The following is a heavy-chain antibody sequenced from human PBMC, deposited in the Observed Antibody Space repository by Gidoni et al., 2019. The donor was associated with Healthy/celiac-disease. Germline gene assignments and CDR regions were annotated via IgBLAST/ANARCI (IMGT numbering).Heavy chain of an antibody. CDR1: GFTLSSYW. V-gene: IGHV3-7*01. CDR2: IKQDGSEK. D-gene: IGHD2-8*01. CDR3: ARAHVLMVYARVCWFDP. J-gene: IGHJ5*02. Sequence: VESGGGWVQPGGSLRLSRAASGFTLSSYWMSWVRQAPGKGLEWVANIKQDGSEKYYVDSVKGRFTISRDNAKNSLYLQMNSLRAEDTAVYYCARAHVLMVYARVCWFDPWGQGTLVTVSS.